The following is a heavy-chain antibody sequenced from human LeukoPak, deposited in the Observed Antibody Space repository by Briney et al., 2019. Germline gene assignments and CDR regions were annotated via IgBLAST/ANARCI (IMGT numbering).Heavy chain of an antibody. J-gene: IGHJ4*02. CDR2: ISTYNANT. CDR1: GYSFTSYG. Sequence: ASVKVSCKAPGYSFTSYGISWVRQAPGQGLEWMGWISTYNANTNYALKLQGRVTLTTDTSTSTAYVELKSLRSDDTAVYYCAREECSIGVCYPSGYWGQGTLVTVSS. D-gene: IGHD2-8*01. V-gene: IGHV1-18*01. CDR3: AREECSIGVCYPSGY.